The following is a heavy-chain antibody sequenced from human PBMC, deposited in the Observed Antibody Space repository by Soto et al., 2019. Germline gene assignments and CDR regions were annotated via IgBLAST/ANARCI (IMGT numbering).Heavy chain of an antibody. CDR2: INSDGSST. J-gene: IGHJ4*02. V-gene: IGHV3-74*01. CDR1: GFTFSNYW. Sequence: PGGSLRLSCAASGFTFSNYWMHWVRQAPGKGLVWVSRINSDGSSTSYADSVKGRFTISRDNAKDSLYLQMNSLRAEDTAVYYCARESEDLTSNFDYWGQGTLVTVSS. CDR3: ARESEDLTSNFDY.